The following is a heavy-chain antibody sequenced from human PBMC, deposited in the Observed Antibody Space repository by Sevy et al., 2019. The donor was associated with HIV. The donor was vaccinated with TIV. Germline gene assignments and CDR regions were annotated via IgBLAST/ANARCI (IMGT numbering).Heavy chain of an antibody. CDR3: ARDLPSAVTDPFYYYGMDV. CDR2: ISYDGSKR. Sequence: GGSLRLSCAASGFTFSIYATHWVRQAPGKGLEWVAVISYDGSKRYYVDSVKGRFTISRDNSKDTLYLQMNSLRPEDTSVYYCARDLPSAVTDPFYYYGMDVWCQGTTVTVSS. D-gene: IGHD2-21*02. J-gene: IGHJ6*02. CDR1: GFTFSIYA. V-gene: IGHV3-30*04.